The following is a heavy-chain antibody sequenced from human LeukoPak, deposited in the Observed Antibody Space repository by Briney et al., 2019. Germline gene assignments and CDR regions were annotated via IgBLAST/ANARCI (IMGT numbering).Heavy chain of an antibody. CDR2: IYYSGST. J-gene: IGHJ4*02. V-gene: IGHV4-59*01. Sequence: SETLSLTCTVSGGSISSYYWSWIRQPPGKGLEWIGYIYYSGSTNYNPSLRSRVTISVDTSKNQFSLKLSSVTAADTAVYYCASAIAARPFDYWGQGTLVTVSS. CDR1: GGSISSYY. D-gene: IGHD6-6*01. CDR3: ASAIAARPFDY.